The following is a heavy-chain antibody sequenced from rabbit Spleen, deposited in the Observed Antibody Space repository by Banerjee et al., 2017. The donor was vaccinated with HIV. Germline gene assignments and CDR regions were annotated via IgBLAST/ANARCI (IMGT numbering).Heavy chain of an antibody. V-gene: IGHV1S40*01. D-gene: IGHD2-1*01. J-gene: IGHJ4*01. Sequence: QSLEESGGDLVKPGASLTLTCTASGFSFIAGYYMCWVRQAPGKGLEWIACIHGGSSGSTYYASWAKGRFIISKTSSTTVTLQMTSLTAADTAIYFCARGSAAMTMVITGFYFNLWGPGTLVTVS. CDR1: GFSFIAGYY. CDR3: ARGSAAMTMVITGFYFNL. CDR2: IHGGSSGST.